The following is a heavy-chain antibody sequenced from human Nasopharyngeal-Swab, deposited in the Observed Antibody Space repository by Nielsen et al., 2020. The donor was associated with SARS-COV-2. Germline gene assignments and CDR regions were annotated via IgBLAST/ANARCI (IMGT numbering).Heavy chain of an antibody. CDR1: GGTFSSYA. CDR2: INPNSGGT. D-gene: IGHD6-13*01. Sequence: ASVKVSCKASGGTFSSYAISWVRQAPGQGLEWMGWINPNSGGTNYAQKFQGWVTMTRDTSISTAYMELSRLRSDDTAVYYCASRWVAAADYWGQGTLVTVSS. V-gene: IGHV1-2*04. CDR3: ASRWVAAADY. J-gene: IGHJ4*02.